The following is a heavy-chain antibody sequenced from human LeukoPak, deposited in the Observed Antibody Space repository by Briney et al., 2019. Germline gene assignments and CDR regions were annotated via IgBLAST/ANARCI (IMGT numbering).Heavy chain of an antibody. D-gene: IGHD1-26*01. V-gene: IGHV3-48*03. CDR3: ARDRGSGSYDY. CDR2: ISSSGSPI. J-gene: IGHJ4*02. CDR1: GFTLSNYE. Sequence: PGGSLRLSCAASGFTLSNYEMNWVRQSPGKGLEWLSYISSSGSPIFEAGSVKGRFTISRDNVNNLPYLQMNSLRDEDTSVYYCARDRGSGSYDYWGQGTLVTVSS.